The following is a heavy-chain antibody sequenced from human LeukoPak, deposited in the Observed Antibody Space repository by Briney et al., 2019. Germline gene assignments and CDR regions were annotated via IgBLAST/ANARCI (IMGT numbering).Heavy chain of an antibody. Sequence: SETLSLTCTVSGGFISSSSYYWGWIRQPPGKGLEWIGSIYYSGSTYYNPSLKSRVTISVDTSKNQFPLKLSSVTAADTAVYYCARDSYYDYGMDVWGKGTTVTVSS. CDR3: ARDSYYDYGMDV. CDR2: IYYSGST. CDR1: GGFISSSSYY. V-gene: IGHV4-39*06. D-gene: IGHD3-22*01. J-gene: IGHJ6*04.